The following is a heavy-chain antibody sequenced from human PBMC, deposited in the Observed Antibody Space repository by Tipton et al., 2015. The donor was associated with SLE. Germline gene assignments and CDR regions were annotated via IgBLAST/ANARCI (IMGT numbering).Heavy chain of an antibody. CDR2: IFYSGSS. Sequence: TLSLTCTVSGGSISSSSYYWGWIRQPPGKGLEWIGSIFYSGSSYYNPSLKSRVTIYVDTSKNQFSLKLSSVTAADTAVYYCARRGQLLLSRLFYYYMDVWGKGTTVTISS. CDR1: GGSISSSSYY. V-gene: IGHV4-39*01. J-gene: IGHJ6*03. CDR3: ARRGQLLLSRLFYYYMDV. D-gene: IGHD2-2*01.